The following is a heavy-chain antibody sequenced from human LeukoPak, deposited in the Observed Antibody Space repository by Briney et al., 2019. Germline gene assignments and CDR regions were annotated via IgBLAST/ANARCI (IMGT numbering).Heavy chain of an antibody. Sequence: TGGSLRLSCAASGFTFSSYAMHWVRQAPGKGLEWVAVISYDGSNKYYADSVKGRFTISRDNSKNTLYLQMNSLRAEDTAVYYCARGWFGELLSTTRTFDYWGQGTLVTVSS. V-gene: IGHV3-30-3*01. D-gene: IGHD3-10*01. J-gene: IGHJ4*02. CDR1: GFTFSSYA. CDR2: ISYDGSNK. CDR3: ARGWFGELLSTTRTFDY.